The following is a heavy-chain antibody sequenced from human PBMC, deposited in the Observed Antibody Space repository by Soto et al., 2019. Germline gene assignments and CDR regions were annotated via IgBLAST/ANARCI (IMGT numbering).Heavy chain of an antibody. J-gene: IGHJ4*01. CDR1: QESVYRNY. CDR2: VYYSGST. Sequence: PSGTPSLTCTVPQESVYRNYWSWMRHPPGKGLECMGYVYYSGSTNYNPSLTSRVTISVDTSKNQISLSLKSVTAADTAVYYCVIVKTSRMKYFVY. V-gene: IGHV4-59*02. CDR3: VIVKTSRMKYFVY. D-gene: IGHD1-26*01.